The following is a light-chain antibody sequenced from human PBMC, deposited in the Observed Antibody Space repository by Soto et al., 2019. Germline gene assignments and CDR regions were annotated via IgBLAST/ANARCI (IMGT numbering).Light chain of an antibody. CDR1: SDTIGAGYD. CDR3: QSYDSSLSGVV. CDR2: GNS. Sequence: QCVLTQPPSVSGAPGQRVTISCTGSSDTIGAGYDVHWYQQLPGTAPKLLIYGNSNRPSGVPDRFSGSKSGTSASLAITGLQAEDEADYYCQSYDSSLSGVVFGGGTKLTVL. V-gene: IGLV1-40*01. J-gene: IGLJ2*01.